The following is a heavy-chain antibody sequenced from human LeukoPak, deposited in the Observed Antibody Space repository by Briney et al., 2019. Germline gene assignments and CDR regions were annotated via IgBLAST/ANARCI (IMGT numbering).Heavy chain of an antibody. CDR2: ISNSGSLK. Sequence: GGSLRLSCAASGFTVSSNSMNWVRQAPGKGLEWVSYISNSGSLKYYADSVKGRFTISRDNAKNSLYLQMDSLRAEETAVYYCARNEGSFWGQGTLVTVSS. CDR1: GFTVSSNS. CDR3: ARNEGSF. J-gene: IGHJ4*02. V-gene: IGHV3-11*01. D-gene: IGHD1-26*01.